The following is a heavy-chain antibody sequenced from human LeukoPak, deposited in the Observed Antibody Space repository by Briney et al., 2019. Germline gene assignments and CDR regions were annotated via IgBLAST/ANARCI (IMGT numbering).Heavy chain of an antibody. CDR1: GGSFSGYY. CDR2: IYYSGST. D-gene: IGHD6-13*01. Sequence: SETLSLTCAVYGGSFSGYYWSWIRQPPGKGLEWIGYIYYSGSTYYNPSLKSRVTISVDTSKNQFSLKLSSVTAADTAVYYCARDGIAAAGTVLSYGMDVWGQGTTVTVSS. CDR3: ARDGIAAAGTVLSYGMDV. J-gene: IGHJ6*02. V-gene: IGHV4-30-4*08.